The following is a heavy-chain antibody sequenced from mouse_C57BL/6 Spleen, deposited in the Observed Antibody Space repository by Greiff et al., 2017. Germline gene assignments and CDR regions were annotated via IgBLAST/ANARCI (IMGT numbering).Heavy chain of an antibody. CDR3: ARDHYYGSSPFAY. V-gene: IGHV5-17*01. Sequence: EVQVVESGGGLVKPGGSLKLSCAASGFTFSDYGMHWVRQAPEKGLEWVAYISSGSSTIYYADTVKGRFTISRDNAKNTLFLQMTSLRSEDTAMYYCARDHYYGSSPFAYWGQGTLVTVSA. CDR1: GFTFSDYG. CDR2: ISSGSSTI. J-gene: IGHJ3*01. D-gene: IGHD1-1*01.